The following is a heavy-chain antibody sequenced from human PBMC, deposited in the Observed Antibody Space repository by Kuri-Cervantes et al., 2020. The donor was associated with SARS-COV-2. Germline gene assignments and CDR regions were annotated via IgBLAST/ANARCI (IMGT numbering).Heavy chain of an antibody. CDR1: GFTFSSYG. Sequence: GGSLRLSCAASGFTFSSYGMHWVRQAPGKGLEWVAVIWYDGSNKYYADSVKGRFTISRDNSKNTLYLQMSSLKTEDTAVYYCTRDLGYCTNGVCYGLVYYYYYGMDVWGQGTTVTVSS. CDR3: TRDLGYCTNGVCYGLVYYYYYGMDV. CDR2: IWYDGSNK. V-gene: IGHV3-33*01. J-gene: IGHJ6*02. D-gene: IGHD2-8*01.